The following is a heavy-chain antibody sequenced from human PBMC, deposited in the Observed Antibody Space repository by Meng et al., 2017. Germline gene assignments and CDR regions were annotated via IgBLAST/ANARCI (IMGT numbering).Heavy chain of an antibody. CDR3: ARVRPREDYGDYGDDAFNI. Sequence: WVTGLLTPSDTLALSCAVYGGSFRGYYWSWIRQPPGKGLEWIGERNHSGSTNYNPSLKSRVTISVDTSKNQFSLKLSSVTAADTAVYYCARVRPREDYGDYGDDAFNIWGQGTMVTVSS. V-gene: IGHV4-34*01. J-gene: IGHJ3*02. CDR2: RNHSGST. CDR1: GGSFRGYY. D-gene: IGHD4-17*01.